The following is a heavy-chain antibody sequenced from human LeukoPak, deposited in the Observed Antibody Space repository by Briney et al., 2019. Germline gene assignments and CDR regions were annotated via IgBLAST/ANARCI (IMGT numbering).Heavy chain of an antibody. Sequence: EASVKVSFKASGYTFTSYGISWVRQAPGQGGEWMGWISAYNGNTNYAQKLQGGVTITTDTSTSTAYMELRSLRSDDTAVYYCAREEGARIDYWGQGTLVTVSS. V-gene: IGHV1-18*04. CDR3: AREEGARIDY. CDR2: ISAYNGNT. J-gene: IGHJ4*02. D-gene: IGHD1-26*01. CDR1: GYTFTSYG.